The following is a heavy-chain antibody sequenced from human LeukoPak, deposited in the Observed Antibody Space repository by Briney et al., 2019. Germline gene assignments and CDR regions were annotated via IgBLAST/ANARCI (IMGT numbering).Heavy chain of an antibody. CDR2: IYYSGST. D-gene: IGHD2-15*01. V-gene: IGHV4-39*07. CDR3: ARENCSGGSCYSIYYYYYMDL. CDR1: GGSISSRSYY. J-gene: IGHJ6*03. Sequence: SETLSLTCTVSGGSISSRSYYWGWIRQPRGRGREGIGSIYYSGSTYYNPSLKSRVTISVDTSKNQFSLKLSSVTAADTAVYYCARENCSGGSCYSIYYYYYMDLWGKGTTVTVSS.